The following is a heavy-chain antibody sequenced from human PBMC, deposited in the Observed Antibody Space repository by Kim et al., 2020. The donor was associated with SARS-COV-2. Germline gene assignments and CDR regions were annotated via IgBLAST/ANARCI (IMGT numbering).Heavy chain of an antibody. V-gene: IGHV3-48*02. CDR3: ARDPASGSGFDN. J-gene: IGHJ4*02. CDR2: MSSNSRTI. CDR1: GFSFSSYS. Sequence: GGSLRLSCAASGFSFSSYSMNWVRQAPGKGLDWVSYMSSNSRTIYYADSVKGRFTISRDNAKNSLYLQMNSLRDEDTAVYFCARDPASGSGFDNWGQGT. D-gene: IGHD5-12*01.